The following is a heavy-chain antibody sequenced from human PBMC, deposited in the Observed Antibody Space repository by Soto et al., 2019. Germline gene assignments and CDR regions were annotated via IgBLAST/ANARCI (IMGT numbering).Heavy chain of an antibody. Sequence: SGGSLRLSCAASGFTFSSYAMHWVRQAPGKGLEWVAVISYDGSNKYYADSVKGRFTISRDNSKNTLYLQMNSLRAEDTAVYYCAREERVLDKAMVKAGYYYYGMDVWGEGTTVTVSS. CDR2: ISYDGSNK. CDR1: GFTFSSYA. CDR3: AREERVLDKAMVKAGYYYYGMDV. J-gene: IGHJ6*04. V-gene: IGHV3-30-3*01. D-gene: IGHD5-18*01.